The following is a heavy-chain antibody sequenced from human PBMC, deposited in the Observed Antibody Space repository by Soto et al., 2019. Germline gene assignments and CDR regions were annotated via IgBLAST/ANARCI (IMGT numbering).Heavy chain of an antibody. CDR2: IYYSGST. J-gene: IGHJ6*03. Sequence: SETLSLTCTVSGGSVSSGSYYWSWIRQPPGKGLEWIGYIYYSGSTNYNPSLKSRVTISVDTSKNQFSLKLSSVTAADTAVYYCARAAAGTAMVIGFLEEYYMDVWGKGTTVTVSS. CDR3: ARAAAGTAMVIGFLEEYYMDV. D-gene: IGHD5-18*01. CDR1: GGSVSSGSYY. V-gene: IGHV4-61*01.